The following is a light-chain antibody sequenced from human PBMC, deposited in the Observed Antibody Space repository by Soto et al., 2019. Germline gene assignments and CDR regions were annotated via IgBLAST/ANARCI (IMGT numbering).Light chain of an antibody. CDR1: QSVSSN. CDR3: QQYGSSPIT. Sequence: EIVMTQSPATLSVSPGERATLSCRASQSVSSNLAWYQQKPGQAPRLLIYDASSRATGIPDRFSGGGSGTDFTLTISRLEPEDFAVYYCQQYGSSPITFGQGTRLEI. J-gene: IGKJ5*01. CDR2: DAS. V-gene: IGKV3-20*01.